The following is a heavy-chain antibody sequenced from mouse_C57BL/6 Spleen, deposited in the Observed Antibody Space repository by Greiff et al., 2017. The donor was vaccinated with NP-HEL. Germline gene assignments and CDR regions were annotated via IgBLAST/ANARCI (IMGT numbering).Heavy chain of an antibody. CDR3: VRRTTVVPFAY. CDR2: IRSKSNNYAT. D-gene: IGHD1-1*01. V-gene: IGHV10-1*01. CDR1: GFSFNTYA. Sequence: EVQGVESGGGLVQPKGSLKLSCAASGFSFNTYAMNWVRQAPGKGLEWVARIRSKSNNYATYYADSVKDRFTISRDDSESMLYLQMNNLKTEDTAMYYCVRRTTVVPFAYWGQGALVTVSA. J-gene: IGHJ3*01.